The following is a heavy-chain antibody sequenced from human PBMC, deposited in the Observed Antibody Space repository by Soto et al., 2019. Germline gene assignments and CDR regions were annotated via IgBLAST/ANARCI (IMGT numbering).Heavy chain of an antibody. CDR2: INPSGGST. D-gene: IGHD1-26*01. V-gene: IGHV1-46*01. CDR3: ARDRELLDPSDS. Sequence: QVQLVQSGAEVKKPGASVKVSCKASGYTFTSYYMHWVRQAPGQGLEWMGIINPSGGSTSYAQKFRGRVIKTRDTCTSTVCMELRSLRSEDTAVYYCARDRELLDPSDSWGQGTLVTVSS. CDR1: GYTFTSYY. J-gene: IGHJ4*02.